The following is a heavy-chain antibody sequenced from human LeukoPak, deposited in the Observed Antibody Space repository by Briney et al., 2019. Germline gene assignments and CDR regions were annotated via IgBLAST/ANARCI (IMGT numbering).Heavy chain of an antibody. J-gene: IGHJ6*02. V-gene: IGHV1-24*01. CDR3: AGLLTPRGAYYDFWSGYYRYYYYGMDV. D-gene: IGHD3-3*01. CDR1: GYTLTELS. Sequence: ASVKVSCKVSGYTLTELSMHWVRQAPGKGLEWMGGFDPEDGETIYAQKFQGRVTMTRNTSISTAYMELSSLRSEDTAVYCCAGLLTPRGAYYDFWSGYYRYYYYGMDVWGQGTTVTVSS. CDR2: FDPEDGET.